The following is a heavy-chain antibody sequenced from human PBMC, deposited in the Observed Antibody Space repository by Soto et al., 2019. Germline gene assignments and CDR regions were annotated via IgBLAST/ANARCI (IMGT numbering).Heavy chain of an antibody. CDR1: GYTFNRHG. V-gene: IGHV1-18*04. Sequence: QVHLVQSGGEVKKPGASVKVSCKASGYTFNRHGITWVRQAPGQGLEWMGWISGYNGDINYEQKFQGRVTLSSDTLTSTGYLELKSLRFDDTAVCYCARVRIVGAREIDFWGQGTLVTVSS. D-gene: IGHD1-26*01. CDR3: ARVRIVGAREIDF. CDR2: ISGYNGDI. J-gene: IGHJ4*02.